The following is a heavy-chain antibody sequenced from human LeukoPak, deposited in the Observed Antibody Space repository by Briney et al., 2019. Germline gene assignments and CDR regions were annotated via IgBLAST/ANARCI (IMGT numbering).Heavy chain of an antibody. CDR2: IRYDGSNK. J-gene: IGHJ6*03. CDR3: AKGGAGSGSSYYYYYYMDV. Sequence: RSGGSLRLSCAASGFTFSSYGMHWVRQAPGKGLEWVAFIRYDGSNKYYADSVKGRFTISRDNSKNTLYLQMNSLRAEDTAVYYCAKGGAGSGSSYYYYYYMDVWGKGTTVTISS. D-gene: IGHD3-10*01. V-gene: IGHV3-30*02. CDR1: GFTFSSYG.